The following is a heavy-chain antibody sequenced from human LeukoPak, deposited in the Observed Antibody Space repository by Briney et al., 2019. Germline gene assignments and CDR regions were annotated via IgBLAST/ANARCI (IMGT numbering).Heavy chain of an antibody. D-gene: IGHD3-10*01. V-gene: IGHV3-66*02. CDR1: GFTVSSNY. CDR2: IYSGGST. CDR3: ARPLWFGMHDTFDI. Sequence: GGSLRLSCAASGFTVSSNYMSWVRQAPGKGLDWVSIIYSGGSTYYADSVKGRFTISRDNSKNTLYLQMNSLRPEDTALYYCARPLWFGMHDTFDIWGQGTMVTVSS. J-gene: IGHJ3*02.